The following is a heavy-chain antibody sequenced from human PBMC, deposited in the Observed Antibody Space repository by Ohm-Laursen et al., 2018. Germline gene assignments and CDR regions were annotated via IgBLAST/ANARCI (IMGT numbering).Heavy chain of an antibody. CDR1: GDSITGYY. J-gene: IGHJ5*02. Sequence: SDTLSLTCTVSGDSITGYYWSWIRQPPGKGLEWIGYIYYSGSTNYNPSLKSRVTISLDTSKNQFPLKVTSVTAADTAVYYCARDSSYFDPWGQGTLVTVSS. CDR3: ARDSSYFDP. V-gene: IGHV4-59*01. CDR2: IYYSGST.